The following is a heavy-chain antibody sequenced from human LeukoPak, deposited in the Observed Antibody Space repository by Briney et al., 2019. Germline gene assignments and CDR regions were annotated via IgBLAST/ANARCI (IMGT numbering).Heavy chain of an antibody. Sequence: GGSLRLSCAASGFTFDDYGMSWVRQAPGKGLEWVSGINWNGGSTGYADSVKGRFTISRDNAKNSLYLQMNSLRAEDTALYYCARSKGIAAAAGAFDIWGQGTMVTVSS. D-gene: IGHD6-13*01. CDR3: ARSKGIAAAAGAFDI. CDR2: INWNGGST. CDR1: GFTFDDYG. V-gene: IGHV3-20*04. J-gene: IGHJ3*02.